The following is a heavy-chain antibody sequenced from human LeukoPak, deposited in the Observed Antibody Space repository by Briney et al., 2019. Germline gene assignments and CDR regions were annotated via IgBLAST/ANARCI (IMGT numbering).Heavy chain of an antibody. CDR3: TTLTPRSTGGG. D-gene: IGHD2-2*01. CDR1: GFTFSNAW. Sequence: GGSLRLSCAASGFTFSNAWMSWVRQAPGKGLEWVGRIKSKTDGETTDYAAPVKGRFTISRDDSKNTLYLQMNSLKTEDTAVYYCTTLTPRSTGGGWGQGTLVTVSP. V-gene: IGHV3-15*01. J-gene: IGHJ4*02. CDR2: IKSKTDGETT.